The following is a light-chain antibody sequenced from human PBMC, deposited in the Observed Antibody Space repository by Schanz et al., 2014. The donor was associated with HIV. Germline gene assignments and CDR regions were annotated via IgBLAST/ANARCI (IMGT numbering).Light chain of an antibody. CDR1: QNINRW. CDR2: KTS. Sequence: IQMTQSPSTLSASVGDRITITCRASQNINRWLAWYQQKPGRAPKLLIYKTSNLESGVPSRFSGSGSGTEFTLTINSLQPDDFATYYCQQYKSSPRTFGQGTKVEIK. CDR3: QQYKSSPRT. J-gene: IGKJ1*01. V-gene: IGKV1-5*03.